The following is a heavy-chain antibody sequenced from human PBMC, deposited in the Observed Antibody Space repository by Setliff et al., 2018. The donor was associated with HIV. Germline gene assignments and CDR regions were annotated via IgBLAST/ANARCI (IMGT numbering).Heavy chain of an antibody. CDR2: INPNSGDT. CDR3: ARGQGPVDY. J-gene: IGHJ4*02. V-gene: IGHV1-2*06. CDR1: GYTFTGYC. Sequence: ASVKVSCKASGYTFTGYCIHLLRQATGQGLEWMGRINPNSGDTNYEQKFQGRVTMTRDTSITTAYMDLSRLTSDETAVYYCARGQGPVDYWGQGTLVTVSS.